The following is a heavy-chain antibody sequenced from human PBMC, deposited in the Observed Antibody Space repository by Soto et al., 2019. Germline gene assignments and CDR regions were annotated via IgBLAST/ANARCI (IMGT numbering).Heavy chain of an antibody. D-gene: IGHD2-15*01. CDR3: GRGSSWTKVEY. CDR2: IIPIFGPA. Sequence: QVQLVQSGAEVKKPGSSVKVSCKASGGTVSNSAISWLRQAPGQGLEWMGGIIPIFGPAIYARKFRGRVTLTADESTSTAYMELSTVRSEDTAVYYCGRGSSWTKVEYWGQGTQVTVSS. V-gene: IGHV1-69*01. J-gene: IGHJ4*02. CDR1: GGTVSNSA.